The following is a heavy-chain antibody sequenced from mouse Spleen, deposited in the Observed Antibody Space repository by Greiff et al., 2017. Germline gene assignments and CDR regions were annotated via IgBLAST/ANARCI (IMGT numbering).Heavy chain of an antibody. D-gene: IGHD2-3*01. CDR3: TTNGYSYYFDY. V-gene: IGHV14-4*01. CDR1: GFNIKDDY. CDR2: IDPENGDT. J-gene: IGHJ2*01. Sequence: EVHLVESGAELVRPGASVKLSCTASGFNIKDDYMHWVKQRPEQGLEWIGWIDPENGDTEYASKFQGKATITADTSSNTAYLQLSSLTSEDTAVYYCTTNGYSYYFDYWGQGTTLTVSS.